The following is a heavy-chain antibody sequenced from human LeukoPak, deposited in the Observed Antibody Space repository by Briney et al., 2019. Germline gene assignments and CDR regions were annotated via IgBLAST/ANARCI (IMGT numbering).Heavy chain of an antibody. CDR2: IHKAGTES. CDR1: GFTFTDYW. V-gene: IGHV3-7*01. D-gene: IGHD1-26*01. Sequence: GGSLRPSCAASGFTFTDYWMTWVRQVPGKGLEWVANIHKAGTESYYVDSVKGRFAISRDNAKNSLYLQLSSLRVDDTAVYYCARVGTWELQRVFDYWGQGTLVTVSS. J-gene: IGHJ4*02. CDR3: ARVGTWELQRVFDY.